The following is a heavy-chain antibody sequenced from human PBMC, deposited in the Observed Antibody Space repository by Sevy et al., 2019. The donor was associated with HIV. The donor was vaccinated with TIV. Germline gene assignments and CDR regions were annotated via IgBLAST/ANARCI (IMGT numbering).Heavy chain of an antibody. CDR2: ISGTGSRS. CDR1: GFIFSSYA. V-gene: IGHV3-23*01. D-gene: IGHD3-10*01. Sequence: GGSLRLSCAASGFIFSSYAMSWVRQAPGKGLEWVSSISGTGSRSYVADSLKGRFTIARDNSKNTVSLQINSLRAEDTAVYYCGKFFYGSGNYTDGFEFWGQGTMVTVSS. J-gene: IGHJ3*01. CDR3: GKFFYGSGNYTDGFEF.